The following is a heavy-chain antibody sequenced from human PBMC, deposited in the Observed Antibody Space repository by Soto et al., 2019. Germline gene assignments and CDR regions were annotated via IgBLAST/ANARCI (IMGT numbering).Heavy chain of an antibody. J-gene: IGHJ4*02. CDR3: ARGGHVVVVTAALDY. V-gene: IGHV1-46*01. Sequence: QVQLMQSGAEVKKPGASVKVSCKASGDTFTDYYIHWVRQAPGQGLEWMGTVNPSGGHTTYAQHFLGRVTMTRDTSHSTLYMELTSLTSDDTAVYYWARGGHVVVVTAALDYWGQGTLVTVSS. D-gene: IGHD2-21*02. CDR1: GDTFTDYY. CDR2: VNPSGGHT.